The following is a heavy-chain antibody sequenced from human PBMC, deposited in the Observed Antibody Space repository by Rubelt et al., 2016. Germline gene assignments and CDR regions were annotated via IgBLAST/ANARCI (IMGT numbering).Heavy chain of an antibody. J-gene: IGHJ4*02. CDR3: ARDSTSFSLDY. V-gene: IGHV4-31*03. CDR1: GVSLSSGAYY. Sequence: QVQLQESGPGLVKPSQTLSLTCTVSGVSLSSGAYYWTWIRHLPGKGLEWIGYIYYSGRSSHNPSLEGRISTSVDTSKNQLSLKLGSVTAADTAVYYCARDSTSFSLDYWGQGILVTVTS. D-gene: IGHD2-2*01. CDR2: IYYSGRS.